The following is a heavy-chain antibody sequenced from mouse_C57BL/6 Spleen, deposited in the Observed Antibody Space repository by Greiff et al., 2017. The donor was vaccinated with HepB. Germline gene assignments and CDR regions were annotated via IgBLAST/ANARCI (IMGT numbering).Heavy chain of an antibody. CDR2: INYDGSST. CDR1: GFTFSDYY. CDR3: ARENFYFVY. J-gene: IGHJ2*01. Sequence: EVKLMESEGGLVQPGSSMKLSCTASGFTFSDYYMAWVRQVPEKGLEWVANINYDGSSTYYLDSLKSRFIISRDNAKNILYLQMSSLKSEDTATYYCARENFYFVYWGQGTTLTVSS. V-gene: IGHV5-16*01.